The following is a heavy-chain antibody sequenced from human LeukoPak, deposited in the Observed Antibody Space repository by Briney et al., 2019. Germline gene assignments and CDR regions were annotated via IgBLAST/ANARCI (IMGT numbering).Heavy chain of an antibody. V-gene: IGHV4-34*01. D-gene: IGHD3-22*01. CDR2: INHSGST. Sequence: SETLSLTCAVYGGSFSGYYWRWIRQPPGKGLEWIGEINHSGSTNYNPSLKSRVTISVDTSKNQFSLKLSSVTAADTAVYYCARVWYYYDSSGYYFLFDYWGQGTLVTVSS. J-gene: IGHJ4*02. CDR3: ARVWYYYDSSGYYFLFDY. CDR1: GGSFSGYY.